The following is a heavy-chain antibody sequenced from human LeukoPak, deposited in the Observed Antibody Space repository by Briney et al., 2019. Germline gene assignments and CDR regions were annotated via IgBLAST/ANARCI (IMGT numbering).Heavy chain of an antibody. CDR2: IIPILGIA. Sequence: ASVKVSCKASGGTFSSYAISWVRQAPGQGLEWMGRIIPILGIANYAQKFQGRVTITADKSTSTAYMELSSLRSEDTAVYYCAREVVPAAMFDYWGQGTLVTVSS. CDR1: GGTFSSYA. D-gene: IGHD2-2*01. V-gene: IGHV1-69*04. J-gene: IGHJ4*02. CDR3: AREVVPAAMFDY.